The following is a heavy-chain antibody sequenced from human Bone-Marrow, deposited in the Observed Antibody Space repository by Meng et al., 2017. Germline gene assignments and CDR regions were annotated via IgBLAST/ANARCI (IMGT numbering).Heavy chain of an antibody. D-gene: IGHD3-9*01. CDR1: GYSISSGYY. CDR3: AREGVYDILTGYNNWFDP. CDR2: IYHSGST. J-gene: IGHJ5*02. Sequence: SETLSLTCTVSGYSISSGYYWGWIRQPPGKGLEWIGSIYHSGSTYYHPSLKSRVTISVDTSKNQFSLKLSSVTAADTAVYYCAREGVYDILTGYNNWFDPWGQGTLVTVSS. V-gene: IGHV4-38-2*02.